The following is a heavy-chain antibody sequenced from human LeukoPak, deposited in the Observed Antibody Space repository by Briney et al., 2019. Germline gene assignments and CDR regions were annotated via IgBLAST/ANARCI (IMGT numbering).Heavy chain of an antibody. CDR1: GFTFSDYY. CDR3: ARDERLWFGEGYFDY. V-gene: IGHV3-11*01. D-gene: IGHD3-10*01. CDR2: ISSSGSTI. Sequence: GGSLRLSCAASGFTFSDYYMSWIRQAPGKGLEWVSYISSSGSTIYYADSVKGRFTISRDNAKNSLYLQMNSLRAEDTAVYYRARDERLWFGEGYFDYWGQGTLVTVSS. J-gene: IGHJ4*02.